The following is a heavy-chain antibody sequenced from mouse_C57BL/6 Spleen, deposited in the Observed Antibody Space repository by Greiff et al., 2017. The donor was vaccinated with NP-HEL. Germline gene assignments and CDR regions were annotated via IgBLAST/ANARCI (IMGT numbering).Heavy chain of an antibody. D-gene: IGHD1-1*01. CDR3: ARHESTVVADYYAMDY. J-gene: IGHJ4*01. CDR1: GYTFTEYT. V-gene: IGHV1-62-2*01. Sequence: VQLQHSGAELVKPGASVKLSCKASGYTFTEYTIHWVKQRSGQGLEWIGWFYPGSGSIKYNEKFKDKATLTADKSSSTVYMELSRLTSEDSAVYFCARHESTVVADYYAMDYWGQGTSVTVSS. CDR2: FYPGSGSI.